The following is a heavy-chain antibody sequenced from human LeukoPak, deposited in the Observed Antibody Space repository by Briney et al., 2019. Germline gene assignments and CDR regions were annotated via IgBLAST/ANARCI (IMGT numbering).Heavy chain of an antibody. Sequence: GGSLRLSCAAPGFTFSSYAMHWVRQAPGQGLDWVAFIRNDGSIKYYADSVKGRFTISRDNSKNTLYLQMNSLRTEDTAVYYCARGDCSGDCYHPLYYWGQGSLVTVSS. CDR1: GFTFSSYA. J-gene: IGHJ4*02. CDR3: ARGDCSGDCYHPLYY. CDR2: IRNDGSIK. D-gene: IGHD2-21*02. V-gene: IGHV3-30*02.